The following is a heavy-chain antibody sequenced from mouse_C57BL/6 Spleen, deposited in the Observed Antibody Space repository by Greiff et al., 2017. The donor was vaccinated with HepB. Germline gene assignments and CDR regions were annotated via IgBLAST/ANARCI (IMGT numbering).Heavy chain of an antibody. CDR2: ISDGGSYT. CDR1: GFTFSSYA. D-gene: IGHD1-1*01. CDR3: ASHYYGSSYDAMDY. J-gene: IGHJ4*01. V-gene: IGHV5-4*03. Sequence: EVKVVESGGGLVKPGGSLKLSCAASGFTFSSYAMSWVRQTPEKRLEWVATISDGGSYTYYPDNVKGRFTISRDNAKNNLYLQMSHLKSEDTAMYYCASHYYGSSYDAMDYWGQGTSVTVSS.